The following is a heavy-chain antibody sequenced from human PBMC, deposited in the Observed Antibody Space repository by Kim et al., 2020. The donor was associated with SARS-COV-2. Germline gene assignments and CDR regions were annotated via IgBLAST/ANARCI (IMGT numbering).Heavy chain of an antibody. Sequence: GGSLRLSCSASGFTFSSYAMHWVRQAPGKGLEYVSAIISNGGSTYYADSVKGRFTSSRDNSKNTLYLQMSSLRAEDTAVYYCVKDRFDWFPHILNFDYWGDARLVTGSS. CDR2: IISNGGST. CDR1: GFTFSSYA. CDR3: VKDRFDWFPHILNFDY. D-gene: IGHD3-9*01. V-gene: IGHV3-64D*06. J-gene: IGHJ4*01.